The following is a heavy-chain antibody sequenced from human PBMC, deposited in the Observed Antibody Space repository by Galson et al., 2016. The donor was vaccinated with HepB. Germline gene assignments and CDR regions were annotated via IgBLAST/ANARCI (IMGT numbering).Heavy chain of an antibody. CDR1: GFTFGNYA. CDR3: ARDREMIAARPSRNNYGMDV. D-gene: IGHD6-6*01. J-gene: IGHJ6*04. Sequence: SLRLSCATTGFTFGNYAMHWVRQAPGKGLEWVAVMWFDGTKKYYGDSVKGRFTVSRDNSKNTLFLQMNSLRVEDTAVYFCARDREMIAARPSRNNYGMDVWGKGTTVTVSS. V-gene: IGHV3-33*01. CDR2: MWFDGTKK.